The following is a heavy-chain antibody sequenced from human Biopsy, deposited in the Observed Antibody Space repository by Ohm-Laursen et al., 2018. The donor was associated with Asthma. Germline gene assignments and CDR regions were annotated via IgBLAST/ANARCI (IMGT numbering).Heavy chain of an antibody. J-gene: IGHJ4*02. CDR3: ARDRIDGRAAFEY. V-gene: IGHV3-74*01. CDR1: GFTFSSHW. CDR2: VSKDGSRT. Sequence: GSLRLSCAASGFTFSSHWMHWVRQSPGKGLEWVGRVSKDGSRTAYADSMKGRLTISRDNAKNTLYLQLDSLRAEDTAVYFCARDRIDGRAAFEYWGQGTLVTVSS. D-gene: IGHD1-14*01.